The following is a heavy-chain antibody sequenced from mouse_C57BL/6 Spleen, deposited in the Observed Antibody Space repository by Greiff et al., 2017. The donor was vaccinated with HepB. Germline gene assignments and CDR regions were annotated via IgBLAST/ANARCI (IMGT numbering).Heavy chain of an antibody. CDR3: ARSVATVVAKNAMDY. V-gene: IGHV1-53*01. D-gene: IGHD1-1*01. CDR1: GYTFTSYW. CDR2: INPSNGGT. J-gene: IGHJ4*01. Sequence: QVHVKQPGTELVKPGASVKLSCKASGYTFTSYWMHWVKQRPGQGLEWIGNINPSNGGTNYNEKFKSKATLTVDKSSSTAYMQLSSLTSEDSAVYYCARSVATVVAKNAMDYWGQGTSVTVSS.